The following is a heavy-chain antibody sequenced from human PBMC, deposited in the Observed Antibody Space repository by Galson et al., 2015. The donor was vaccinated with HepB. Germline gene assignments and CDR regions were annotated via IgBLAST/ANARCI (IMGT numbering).Heavy chain of an antibody. V-gene: IGHV3-7*03. CDR2: INPDVSEK. J-gene: IGHJ6*04. CDR3: ARRISLVRGIITKPDYYYGMDV. Sequence: SLRLSCAASEFTFSSYWMNWVRQAPGKGLEWVANINPDVSEKYYVASLKGRFTISRDNAKNSLYLQMDSLRAEDTAVYYCARRISLVRGIITKPDYYYGMDVWGKGTTVTVSS. CDR1: EFTFSSYW. D-gene: IGHD3-10*01.